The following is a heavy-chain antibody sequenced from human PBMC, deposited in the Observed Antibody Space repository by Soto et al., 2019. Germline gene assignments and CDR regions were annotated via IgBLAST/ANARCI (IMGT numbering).Heavy chain of an antibody. J-gene: IGHJ6*02. CDR2: IYWDGDK. CDR1: GFSLSTSGVG. D-gene: IGHD2-2*01. V-gene: IGHV2-5*02. CDR3: AHRYCSSSSRHPYYYEMDV. Sequence: QISLKESGPTLVKPTQTLTLTCTFSGFSLSTSGVGVGWIRQPPGEALEWLALIYWDGDKRYSPSLRSRLTITKATSKNQVVLVMTNMDPVATGTYYCAHRYCSSSSRHPYYYEMDVWGQGTTVTVSS.